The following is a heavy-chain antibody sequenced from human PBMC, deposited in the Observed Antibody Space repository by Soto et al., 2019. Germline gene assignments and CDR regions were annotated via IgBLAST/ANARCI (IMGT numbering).Heavy chain of an antibody. J-gene: IGHJ6*02. CDR1: AGSISSGGYY. V-gene: IGHV4-31*03. CDR2: IYYSGST. CDR3: AGETVVYYYGMDV. D-gene: IGHD2-15*01. Sequence: PSETLSLACTVSAGSISSGGYYWSWIRQHPGKGLEWIGYIYYSGSTYYNPSLKSRVTISVDTSKNQFSLKLSPVTAADTAVYYCAGETVVYYYGMDVWGQGTTVTVSS.